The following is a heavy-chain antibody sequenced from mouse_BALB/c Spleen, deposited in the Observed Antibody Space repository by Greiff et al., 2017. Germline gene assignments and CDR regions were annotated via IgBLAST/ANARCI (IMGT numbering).Heavy chain of an antibody. CDR2: INPSNGRT. J-gene: IGHJ4*01. V-gene: IGHV1S81*02. CDR3: ARERGTMITTGGYAMDY. D-gene: IGHD2-4*01. Sequence: QVQLQQPGAELVKPGASVKLSCKASGYTFTSYWMHWVKQRPGQGLEWIGEINPSNGRTNYNEKFKSKATLTVDKSSSTAYMQLSSLTSEDSAVYYCARERGTMITTGGYAMDYWGQGTSVTVSS. CDR1: GYTFTSYW.